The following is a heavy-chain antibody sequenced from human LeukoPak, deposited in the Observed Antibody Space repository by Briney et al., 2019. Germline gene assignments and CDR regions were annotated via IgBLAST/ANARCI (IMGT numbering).Heavy chain of an antibody. J-gene: IGHJ4*02. CDR1: GFTFSSYA. D-gene: IGHD3-3*01. V-gene: IGHV3-23*01. Sequence: QPGGSLRLSCVASGFTFSSYAMSWVRQAPEKGLEWVSTINTGDITFYANSVKGRFTISRDNSKNALFLQMNSLRAEDTAIYYCVKGGFTYYDDWGQGTLVPVSS. CDR3: VKGGFTYYDD. CDR2: INTGDIT.